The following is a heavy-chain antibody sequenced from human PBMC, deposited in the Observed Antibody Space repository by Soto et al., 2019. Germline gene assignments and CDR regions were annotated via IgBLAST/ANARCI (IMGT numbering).Heavy chain of an antibody. CDR1: GYTFTSYG. Sequence: QVQLVQSGAEVKKPGASVKVSCKASGYTFTSYGISWVRQAPGQGLEWMGWISAYNGNTNYAQKLQGRVTMTTDTSTSTAYMELRGLRSGDTAVYYCAGFRGDDFWSGAPGDYWGQGTLVTVSS. CDR3: AGFRGDDFWSGAPGDY. V-gene: IGHV1-18*01. D-gene: IGHD3-3*01. CDR2: ISAYNGNT. J-gene: IGHJ4*02.